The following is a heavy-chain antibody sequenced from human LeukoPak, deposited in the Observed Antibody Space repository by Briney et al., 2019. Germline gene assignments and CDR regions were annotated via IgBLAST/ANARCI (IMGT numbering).Heavy chain of an antibody. D-gene: IGHD6-19*01. CDR3: AKDSSGWTNWFDP. CDR1: GFDFSKYE. V-gene: IGHV3-48*03. Sequence: GGSLRLSCAASGFDFSKYEMNWVRQAPGKGLEWIAYISVRAGTIYYGDSAEGRFTISRDDAKNSLYLQMNSLRVEDTAVYYCAKDSSGWTNWFDPWGQGTLVTVSS. CDR2: ISVRAGTI. J-gene: IGHJ5*02.